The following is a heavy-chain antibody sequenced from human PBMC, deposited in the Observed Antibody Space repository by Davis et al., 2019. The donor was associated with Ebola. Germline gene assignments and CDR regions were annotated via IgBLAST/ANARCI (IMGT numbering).Heavy chain of an antibody. CDR1: GFTFSSYA. D-gene: IGHD6-19*01. V-gene: IGHV3-23*01. CDR2: ITAGGDVT. Sequence: GGSLRLSCAASGFTFSSYAMTWVRQAPGKGLEWVSTITAGGDVTYYEDSVEGRFTISRDKSEKTLYRQMNSLRTEDTALYYCTKDGQRLPSGWFDYQFAMDVWGQGTTVTVSS. CDR3: TKDGQRLPSGWFDYQFAMDV. J-gene: IGHJ6*02.